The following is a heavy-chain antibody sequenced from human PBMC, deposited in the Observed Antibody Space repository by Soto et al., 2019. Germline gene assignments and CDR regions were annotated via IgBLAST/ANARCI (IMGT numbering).Heavy chain of an antibody. CDR1: GFTFSDYA. V-gene: IGHV3-23*01. CDR3: AKDRVDHNSVWDPFDI. CDR2: LGGSNRDT. J-gene: IGHJ3*02. Sequence: EQLFQSGGGLVQPGGSLRLSCAASGFTFSDYAMTWVRQAPGKGLEWVSSLGGSNRDTHYAASVEGRFTVSRDNSKSTLFLQMNSLRVEDTAIYYCAKDRVDHNSVWDPFDIWGQGTLVTVSS. D-gene: IGHD2-15*01.